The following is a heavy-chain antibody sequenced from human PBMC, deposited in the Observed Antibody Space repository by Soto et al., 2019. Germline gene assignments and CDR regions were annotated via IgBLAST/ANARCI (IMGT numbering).Heavy chain of an antibody. V-gene: IGHV4-4*02. CDR3: ARGKFYAFDI. J-gene: IGHJ3*02. CDR2: IDHSGTT. Sequence: QVQLQESGPGLVKPSGTLSLTCAVSGVSISIPNWWAWVRQAPGKGLEWIGEIDHSGTTNYNPSLNSRVTISLDSCKNQFSLRLSSVAAADTAVYFCARGKFYAFDIWGQGTMVTVSS. CDR1: GVSISIPNW.